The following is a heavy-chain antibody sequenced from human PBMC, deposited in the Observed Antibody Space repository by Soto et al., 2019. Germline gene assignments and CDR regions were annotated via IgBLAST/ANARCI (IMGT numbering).Heavy chain of an antibody. CDR3: ARSGGGYSYGYPRGAFDI. V-gene: IGHV5-51*01. CDR2: IYPGDSDT. D-gene: IGHD5-18*01. CDR1: GYSFTSYW. Sequence: GESLKISCKGSGYSFTSYWIGWVRQMPGKGLEWMGIIYPGDSDTRYSPSFQGQVTISAAKSISTAYLQWSSLKASDTAMYYCARSGGGYSYGYPRGAFDIWGQGTMVTVSS. J-gene: IGHJ3*02.